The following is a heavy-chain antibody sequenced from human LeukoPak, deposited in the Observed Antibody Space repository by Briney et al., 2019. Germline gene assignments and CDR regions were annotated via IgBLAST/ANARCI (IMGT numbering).Heavy chain of an antibody. D-gene: IGHD2-15*01. CDR1: GGSISTTSCY. V-gene: IGHV4-39*01. CDR2: IYYNGNT. J-gene: IGHJ4*02. CDR3: ARLRIYCTGGTCYYYFDH. Sequence: SETRSLTCTVSGGSISTTSCYWGWFRQPPGKGLEWMGSIYYNGNTYYNPSLESRVTISLDTSRSQFSLKLSSVTAADTAVYYCARLRIYCTGGTCYYYFDHWGQGTLVTVSS.